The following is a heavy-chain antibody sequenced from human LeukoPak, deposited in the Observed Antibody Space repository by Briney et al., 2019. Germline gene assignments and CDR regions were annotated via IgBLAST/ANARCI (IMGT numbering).Heavy chain of an antibody. CDR1: GYTFTSYD. Sequence: ASVKVSCKASGYTFTSYDINWVRQVTGQGLEWMGWMNPNSGNTGYAQKFQGRVTMTRNTSISTAYMELSSLRSEDTAVYYCARGVEMLAGAFGYWGQGTLVTVSS. V-gene: IGHV1-8*01. J-gene: IGHJ4*02. CDR3: ARGVEMLAGAFGY. CDR2: MNPNSGNT. D-gene: IGHD5-24*01.